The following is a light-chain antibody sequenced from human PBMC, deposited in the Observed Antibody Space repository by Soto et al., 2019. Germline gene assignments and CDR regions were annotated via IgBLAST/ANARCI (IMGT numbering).Light chain of an antibody. CDR3: SSYTSSTNIV. V-gene: IGLV2-14*01. J-gene: IGLJ2*01. CDR2: DVS. CDR1: SSDVGGYNY. Sequence: QSALTQPASVSGSPGQSITISCTGTSSDVGGYNYVSWYQQHPGKAPKLMISDVSKRPSGVSNRFSGSKSGNTASLTISGLQAEDEADYYCSSYTSSTNIVFGGGTKLTVL.